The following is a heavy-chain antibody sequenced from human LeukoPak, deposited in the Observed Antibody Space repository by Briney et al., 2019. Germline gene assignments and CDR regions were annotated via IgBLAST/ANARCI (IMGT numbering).Heavy chain of an antibody. D-gene: IGHD6-19*01. V-gene: IGHV4-4*02. J-gene: IGHJ4*02. CDR1: GGSISSSNW. CDR2: IYHGGST. CDR3: ARGREEYSSGWFRFDY. Sequence: PSGTLSLTCAVSGGSISSSNWWSWVRQPPGKGLEWIGEIYHGGSTNYNPSLKSRVTISVDKSKNQFSLKLSSVTAADTAVYYCARGREEYSSGWFRFDYWGQGTLVTVSS.